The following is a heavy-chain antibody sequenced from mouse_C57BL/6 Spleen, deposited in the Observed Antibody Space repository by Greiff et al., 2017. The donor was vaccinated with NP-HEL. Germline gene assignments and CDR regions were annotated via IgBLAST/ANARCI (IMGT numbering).Heavy chain of an antibody. V-gene: IGHV1-55*01. CDR1: GYTFTSYW. D-gene: IGHD2-5*01. CDR2: IYPGSGST. CDR3: AKHYNNYVWYFDV. J-gene: IGHJ1*03. Sequence: QVQLQQPGAELVKPGASVKMSCKASGYTFTSYWITWVKQRPGQGLEWIGDIYPGSGSTNYNEKFKSKATLTVDTSSRTAYMKLSSLTSEDSAVYYCAKHYNNYVWYFDVWGTGTTVTVSS.